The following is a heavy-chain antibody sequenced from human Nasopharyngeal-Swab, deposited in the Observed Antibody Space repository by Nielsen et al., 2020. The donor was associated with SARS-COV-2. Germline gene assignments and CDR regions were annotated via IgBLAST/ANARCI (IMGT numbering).Heavy chain of an antibody. J-gene: IGHJ4*02. Sequence: GESLKISCAASGFTFSSYAMHWVRQAPGKGLEWVAVISYDGSNKYYADSVKGRFTISRDNSKNTVYLQMNSLRVEDTAVYHCTKDPGHGLGVSVEDYWGQGTLVSVSS. CDR2: ISYDGSNK. CDR3: TKDPGHGLGVSVEDY. V-gene: IGHV3-30*14. CDR1: GFTFSSYA. D-gene: IGHD3-10*01.